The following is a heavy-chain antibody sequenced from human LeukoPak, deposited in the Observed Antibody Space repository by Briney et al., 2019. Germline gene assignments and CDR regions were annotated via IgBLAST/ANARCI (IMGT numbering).Heavy chain of an antibody. CDR3: GKVFVPSGPCGPLDY. Sequence: ASVKVSCKASGYTFISFGISWVRQAPGQGLERMGWISPYSTNENYAQKFQDRVTMTTDTSTRTAYMELRSLRSDDTALYFCGKVFVPSGPCGPLDYWGQGTLVTVSS. D-gene: IGHD3-10*01. V-gene: IGHV1-18*01. CDR2: ISPYSTNE. CDR1: GYTFISFG. J-gene: IGHJ4*02.